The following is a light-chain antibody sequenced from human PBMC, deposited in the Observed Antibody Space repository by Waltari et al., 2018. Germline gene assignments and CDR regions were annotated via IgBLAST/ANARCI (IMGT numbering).Light chain of an antibody. Sequence: SYDLTQPPSVSVSPGQTASLTCPGHGLNKKYVSWYQQKPGQTPVLVIYQDTKRPSGIPERFSGSTSGNIATLTISGTQAMDEADYYCQAWDTSTAVVFGGGTKLTVL. J-gene: IGLJ3*02. V-gene: IGLV3-1*01. CDR2: QDT. CDR3: QAWDTSTAVV. CDR1: GLNKKY.